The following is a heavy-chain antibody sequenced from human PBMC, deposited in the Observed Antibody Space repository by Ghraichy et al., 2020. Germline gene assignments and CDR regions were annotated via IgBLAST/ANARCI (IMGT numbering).Heavy chain of an antibody. Sequence: SETLSLTCAVYGGSFSGYYWSWICQPPGKGLEWIGEINHSGSTNYNPSLKSRVTISVDTSKNQFSLKLSSVTAADTAVYYCARFRKYYDYVWGSYRHHPYSHAFDIWGQGTMVTVSS. V-gene: IGHV4-34*01. CDR1: GGSFSGYY. CDR2: INHSGST. CDR3: ARFRKYYDYVWGSYRHHPYSHAFDI. D-gene: IGHD3-16*02. J-gene: IGHJ3*02.